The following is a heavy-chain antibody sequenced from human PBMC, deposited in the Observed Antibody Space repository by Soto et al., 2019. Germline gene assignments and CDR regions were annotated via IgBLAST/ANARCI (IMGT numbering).Heavy chain of an antibody. Sequence: GASVKVSRKASGYTFTTHNINWVRQATGQGLEWMGWTNPNSGTTGYAQKFQDRITLTRDTSKTTAYMELSSLTSDDTAVYFCVRYGVAASYWGQGTQVTVSS. V-gene: IGHV1-8*02. CDR3: VRYGVAASY. D-gene: IGHD2-8*01. J-gene: IGHJ4*01. CDR1: GYTFTTHN. CDR2: TNPNSGTT.